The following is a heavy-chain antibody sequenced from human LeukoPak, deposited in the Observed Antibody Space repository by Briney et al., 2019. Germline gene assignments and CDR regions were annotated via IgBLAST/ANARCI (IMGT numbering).Heavy chain of an antibody. J-gene: IGHJ4*02. CDR3: ATKTTVTSFDH. CDR1: GFTFSSYA. V-gene: IGHV3-23*01. D-gene: IGHD4-4*01. CDR2: ISGSGGST. Sequence: GGSLRISCAASGFTFSSYATSWVRQAPGKGLEWVSAISGSGGSTYYADSVKGRFTISRDNSKNTLYLQMNSLRAEDTAVYYCATKTTVTSFDHWGQGTLVTVSS.